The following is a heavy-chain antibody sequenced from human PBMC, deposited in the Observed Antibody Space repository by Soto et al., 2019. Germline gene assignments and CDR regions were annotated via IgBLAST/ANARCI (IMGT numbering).Heavy chain of an antibody. CDR3: AREYSTSPEAFDI. J-gene: IGHJ4*02. D-gene: IGHD1-26*01. V-gene: IGHV4-61*01. CDR2: IYNSGRA. Sequence: KASETLSLTCTVSGGSVNSDYYYWTWIRQPPGKGLEWIGYIYNSGRANYNPSLKSRVSISMDTSRNQFSLKLTSVTAADTAVFYCAREYSTSPEAFDIWGQGSLVTVSP. CDR1: GGSVNSDYYY.